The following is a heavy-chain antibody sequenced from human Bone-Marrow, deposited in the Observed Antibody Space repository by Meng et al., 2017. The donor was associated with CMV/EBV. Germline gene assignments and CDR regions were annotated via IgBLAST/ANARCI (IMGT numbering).Heavy chain of an antibody. D-gene: IGHD6-19*01. Sequence: VKVSCKASGYTFTSYDINWVRQATGQGLEWMGWVNPNSGGTNYAQKFQGRVTMTRDTSISTAYMELNRLTSDDTAVYYCARPRVAGTAHFDSWGQGTLVTVSS. CDR3: ARPRVAGTAHFDS. J-gene: IGHJ4*02. V-gene: IGHV1-2*02. CDR1: GYTFTSYD. CDR2: VNPNSGGT.